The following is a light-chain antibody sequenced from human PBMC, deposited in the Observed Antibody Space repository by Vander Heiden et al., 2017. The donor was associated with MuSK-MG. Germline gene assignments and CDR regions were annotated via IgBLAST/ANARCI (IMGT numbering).Light chain of an antibody. CDR2: YAS. CDR3: QQRCDCPPIT. V-gene: IGKV3-11*01. Sequence: LLTQSPAPLSLSPGERATLSCKASQTIGAFLAWYQQRPRLAPTLLIFYASNRAPGTPASFIGSGSGTDFTLTINSLEPDDFAIYYCQQRCDCPPITFGGGTRL. CDR1: QTIGAF. J-gene: IGKJ4*01.